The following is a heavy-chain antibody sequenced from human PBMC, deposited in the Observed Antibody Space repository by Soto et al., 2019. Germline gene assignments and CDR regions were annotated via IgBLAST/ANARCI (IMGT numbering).Heavy chain of an antibody. CDR1: GGSISSNKW. CDR2: IYHSGST. Sequence: SETLSLTCAVYGGSISSNKWWSWVRQPPGKGLEWIGEIYHSGSTNYNSSLKSRVTISLDKSKNQFSLKLTSVTAADSAVYYCARDDHIVVVPTSLGAMDVWGQGTTVTVSS. J-gene: IGHJ6*02. V-gene: IGHV4-4*02. D-gene: IGHD2-2*01. CDR3: ARDDHIVVVPTSLGAMDV.